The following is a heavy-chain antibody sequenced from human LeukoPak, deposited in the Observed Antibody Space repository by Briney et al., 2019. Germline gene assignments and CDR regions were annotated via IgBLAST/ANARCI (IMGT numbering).Heavy chain of an antibody. J-gene: IGHJ4*02. CDR1: GGTFSSYA. V-gene: IGHV1-69*13. Sequence: SVKVSCKASGGTFSSYAISWVRQAPGQGLEWMGGIIPIFGTADYAQKFQGRVTITADESTSTAYMELSSLRSEDTAVYYCVRQKESHGNFDYWGQGTLVTVSS. CDR2: IIPIFGTA. CDR3: VRQKESHGNFDY. D-gene: IGHD1-26*01.